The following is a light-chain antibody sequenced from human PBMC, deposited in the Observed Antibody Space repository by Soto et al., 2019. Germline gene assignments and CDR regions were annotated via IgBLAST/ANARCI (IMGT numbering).Light chain of an antibody. CDR2: AAS. V-gene: IGKV1-27*01. CDR1: LQSSNC. J-gene: IGKJ1*01. Sequence: DIQMTQSPSSLSASVGDRVTITCRASLQSSNCLVWYQQKPADIPHLLLYAASTLQAGVISRLSGSGSWTGFTPTISSLQPEDVVAYYCRYYDDSPPCPFGQGTKVDIK. CDR3: RYYDDSPPCP.